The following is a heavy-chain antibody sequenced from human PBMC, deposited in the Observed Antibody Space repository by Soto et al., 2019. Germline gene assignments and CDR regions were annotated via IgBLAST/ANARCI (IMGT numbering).Heavy chain of an antibody. CDR1: GGSFSAYH. J-gene: IGHJ3*02. Sequence: QVQLQQWGAGLLKPSETLSLTCAVSGGSFSAYHWTWIRQTPGKGLEWIGEISHSGSANYKPSLKSRVTISADPSKTQFSLNLTSMPAAAAGVYYCARGECSSNYCFTRWALDIWGQGTVVTVSS. CDR2: ISHSGSA. D-gene: IGHD2-2*01. CDR3: ARGECSSNYCFTRWALDI. V-gene: IGHV4-34*01.